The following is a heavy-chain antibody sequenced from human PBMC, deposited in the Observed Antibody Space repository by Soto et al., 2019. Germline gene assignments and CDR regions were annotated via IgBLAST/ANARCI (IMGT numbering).Heavy chain of an antibody. J-gene: IGHJ4*02. CDR3: AKDYSSVWSRGIDF. CDR2: IGDAGVRT. V-gene: IGHV3-23*01. D-gene: IGHD6-19*01. Sequence: ETLSLTCTVSGGSISSGGYYWSWIRRAAGKGLEWVSAIGDAGVRTNYADSVRGRFTVSRDNSKNTLYLQMNTLRAEDTAVYYCAKDYSSVWSRGIDFWGQGTLVTVSS. CDR1: GGSISSGGYY.